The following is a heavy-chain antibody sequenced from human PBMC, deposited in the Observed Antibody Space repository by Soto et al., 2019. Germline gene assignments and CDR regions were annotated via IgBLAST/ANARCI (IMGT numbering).Heavy chain of an antibody. Sequence: QVQLQESGPGLVKPSGTLSLTCAVSCGSVFSSNWWCWVRLPPGKGLEWIGETRNSEGAHHNPSLMSPVTKPVERSGNHLYLESSPVTAASGAVSYFASLLVMVGTRGSDHWGMGTLVSVSP. CDR3: ASLLVMVGTRGSDH. D-gene: IGHD6-19*01. CDR1: CGSVFSSNW. CDR2: TRNSEGA. J-gene: IGHJ4*02. V-gene: IGHV4-4*02.